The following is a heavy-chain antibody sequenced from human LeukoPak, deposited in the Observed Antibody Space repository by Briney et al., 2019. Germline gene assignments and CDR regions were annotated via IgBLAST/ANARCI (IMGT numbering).Heavy chain of an antibody. CDR2: ISAYNGNT. D-gene: IGHD3-22*01. CDR3: ARDSWHYDGKYFDY. CDR1: GYTFTSYG. Sequence: GASVKVSCKASGYTFTSYGISWVRQAPGQGREWMGWISAYNGNTNYAQKLQGRVTMTTDTSTSTAYMELRSLRSDDTAVYYCARDSWHYDGKYFDYWGQGTLVTVSS. V-gene: IGHV1-18*01. J-gene: IGHJ4*02.